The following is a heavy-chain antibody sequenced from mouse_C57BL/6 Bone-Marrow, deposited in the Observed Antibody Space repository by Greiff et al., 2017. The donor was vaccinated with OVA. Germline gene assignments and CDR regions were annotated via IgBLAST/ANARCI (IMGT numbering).Heavy chain of an antibody. D-gene: IGHD2-1*01. Sequence: DVQLVESGPELVKPGDSVKLSCKASGYSFTGYFMNWVMQSHGQSLEWIGRINPYNGDTYYNQKFKGKATLTVDKSSSTAYMELRSLTSEDSAVYYCATNYPFDYWGQGTTLTVSA. V-gene: IGHV1-20*01. J-gene: IGHJ2*01. CDR2: INPYNGDT. CDR1: GYSFTGYF. CDR3: ATNYPFDY.